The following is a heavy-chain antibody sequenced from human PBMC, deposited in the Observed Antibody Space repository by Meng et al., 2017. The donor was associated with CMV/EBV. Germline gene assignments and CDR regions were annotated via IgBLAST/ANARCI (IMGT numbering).Heavy chain of an antibody. V-gene: IGHV4-4*07. Sequence: QGQLQESGPGLGKPSETLSLTCTVSGGSISSYYWSWIRQPAGKGLEWIGRIYTSGSTNYNPSLKSRVTMSVDTSKNQFSLKLSSVTAADTAVYYCARGGLYYYDSSGHFDYWGQGTLVTVSS. CDR2: IYTSGST. J-gene: IGHJ4*02. CDR3: ARGGLYYYDSSGHFDY. CDR1: GGSISSYY. D-gene: IGHD3-22*01.